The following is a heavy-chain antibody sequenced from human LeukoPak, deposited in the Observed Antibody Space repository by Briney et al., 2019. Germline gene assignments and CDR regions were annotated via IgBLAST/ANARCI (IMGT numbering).Heavy chain of an antibody. J-gene: IGHJ4*02. V-gene: IGHV5-51*01. Sequence: GESLKISRKGSGYSFTSYWIAWVRQMPGKGLEGMGIIYPSDSETTYSPSFQGQVTISADKSISTAYLQWSSLTASDTAMYYCARSVGATPLDYWGQGTPVTVSS. D-gene: IGHD1-26*01. CDR3: ARSVGATPLDY. CDR2: IYPSDSET. CDR1: GYSFTSYW.